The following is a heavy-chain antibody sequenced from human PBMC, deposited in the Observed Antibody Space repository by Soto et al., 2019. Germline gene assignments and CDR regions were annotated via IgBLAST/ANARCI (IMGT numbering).Heavy chain of an antibody. V-gene: IGHV4-30-4*01. Sequence: SETLSLTCTVSGGSISSGDYYWSWIRQPPAKGLEWIGYIYSSGSTYYNRSLKSRVTISVDTSKNQFSLKLSSVTAADTAVYYCSRETTHPTTYCAFPSGRPAPGYIWLVPWDPGTLVNASS. D-gene: IGHD3-3*01. CDR3: SRETTHPTTYCAFPSGRPAPGYIWLVP. J-gene: IGHJ5*02. CDR1: GGSISSGDYY. CDR2: IYSSGST.